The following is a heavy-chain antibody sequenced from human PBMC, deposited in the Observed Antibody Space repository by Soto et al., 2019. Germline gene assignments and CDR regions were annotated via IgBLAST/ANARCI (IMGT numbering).Heavy chain of an antibody. D-gene: IGHD3-9*01. V-gene: IGHV3-74*01. CDR2: ISSDGSTT. CDR3: AKALLRYFDWEFDY. Sequence: SLRLSRAAAGFTFRSYWMHWVRQGPGKGLAWVARISSDGSTTNHADSVKGRFTISRDNSKNTLYLQMNSLRAEDTAVYYCAKALLRYFDWEFDYWGQGTLVTVSS. J-gene: IGHJ4*02. CDR1: GFTFRSYW.